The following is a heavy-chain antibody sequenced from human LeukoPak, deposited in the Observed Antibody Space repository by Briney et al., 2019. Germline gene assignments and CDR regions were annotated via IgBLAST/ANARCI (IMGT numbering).Heavy chain of an antibody. CDR3: AVLWIQLWFDAFDI. D-gene: IGHD5-18*01. V-gene: IGHV3-74*01. CDR1: GFTFSSYW. J-gene: IGHJ3*02. Sequence: GGSLRLSCAASGFTFSSYWMHWVRQAPGKGLVWVSRINTDGSSTSYADSVKGRFTISRDNAKNTLYLQMNSLRAEDTAVYYCAVLWIQLWFDAFDIWGQGTMVTVSS. CDR2: INTDGSST.